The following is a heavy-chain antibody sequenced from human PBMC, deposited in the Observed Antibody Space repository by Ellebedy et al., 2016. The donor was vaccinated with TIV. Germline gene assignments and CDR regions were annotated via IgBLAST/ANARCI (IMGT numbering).Heavy chain of an antibody. J-gene: IGHJ6*02. V-gene: IGHV3-23*01. CDR1: GFTFSSYA. CDR2: ISGSGGST. CDR3: AKDGGSSWYFPGCYYGMDV. Sequence: GESLKISCAASGFTFSSYAMSWVRQAPGKGLEWVSAISGSGGSTYDADSVKGRFTISRDNSKNTLYLQMNSLRAEDTAVYYRAKDGGSSWYFPGCYYGMDVWGQGTTVTVSS. D-gene: IGHD6-13*01.